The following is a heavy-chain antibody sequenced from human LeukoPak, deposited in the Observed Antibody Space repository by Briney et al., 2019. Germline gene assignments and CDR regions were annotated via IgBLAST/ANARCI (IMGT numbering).Heavy chain of an antibody. CDR1: GGSISSYY. CDR2: IYYSGST. D-gene: IGHD6-13*01. Sequence: SETLSLTCTVSGGSISSYYWSWIRQPPGKGLEWIGYIYYSGSTNYNPSLKSRVTISVDTSKNQFSLKLSSVTAADTAVYYCARALEQQLVQGHWFDPWGQGTLVTVSS. V-gene: IGHV4-59*01. CDR3: ARALEQQLVQGHWFDP. J-gene: IGHJ5*02.